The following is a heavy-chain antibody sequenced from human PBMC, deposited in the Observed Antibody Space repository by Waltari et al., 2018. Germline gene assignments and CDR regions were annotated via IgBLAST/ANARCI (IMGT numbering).Heavy chain of an antibody. D-gene: IGHD3-22*01. CDR1: GGSISSYY. CDR2: IYTSGST. Sequence: QVQLQESGPGLVKPSETLSLTCTVSGGSISSYYWSWIRQPAGKGLEWIGRIYTSGSTNDNPSLKSRVTMSVDTSKNQFSLKLSSVTAADTAVYYCARGRENNYYDSSGYSHSRFDPWGQGTLVTVSS. CDR3: ARGRENNYYDSSGYSHSRFDP. V-gene: IGHV4-4*07. J-gene: IGHJ5*02.